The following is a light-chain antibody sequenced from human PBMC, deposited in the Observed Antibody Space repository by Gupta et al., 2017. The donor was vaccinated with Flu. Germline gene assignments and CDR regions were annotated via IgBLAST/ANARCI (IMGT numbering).Light chain of an antibody. CDR3: AAGDDSLSGRV. CDR1: SSNIGSNY. J-gene: IGLJ3*02. CDR2: RNN. Sequence: QSVLPPPPSASGTPGQRVTIYCSGSSSNIGSNYVYWYQQRPVTAPKLLIYRNNQRPSGVPDRFSGSKSGTSAAMAISGLRAEDEADYYCAAGDDSLSGRVFGGGTKLTVL. V-gene: IGLV1-47*01.